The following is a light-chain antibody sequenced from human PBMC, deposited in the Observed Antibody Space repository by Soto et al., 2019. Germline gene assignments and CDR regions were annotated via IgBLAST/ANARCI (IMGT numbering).Light chain of an antibody. V-gene: IGLV3-21*02. CDR2: DDS. J-gene: IGLJ1*01. Sequence: SYELTQPPSVSVAPGQTARITCGGNNIGSKSVHWYQQKPGQAPVLVVYDDSDRPSGIPERFSGSNSGNTASLTISGLQAEDEADYYCTSFTSSSTLVFGTGTKLTVL. CDR1: NIGSKS. CDR3: TSFTSSSTLV.